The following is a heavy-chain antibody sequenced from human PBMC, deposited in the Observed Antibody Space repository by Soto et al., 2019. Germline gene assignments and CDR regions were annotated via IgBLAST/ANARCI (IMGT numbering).Heavy chain of an antibody. CDR1: GDSVSTNSAT. Sequence: TLSLTCAISGDSVSTNSATWDWISQSPSIGLEWLGRTYYRSKWYNDYAVSVKGRITINPDTSNNQLSLQLNSVTPDDTAVYYCARLIGNSWLDSWGQGTLVTVS. D-gene: IGHD2-8*01. J-gene: IGHJ5*01. V-gene: IGHV6-1*01. CDR2: TYYRSKWYN. CDR3: ARLIGNSWLDS.